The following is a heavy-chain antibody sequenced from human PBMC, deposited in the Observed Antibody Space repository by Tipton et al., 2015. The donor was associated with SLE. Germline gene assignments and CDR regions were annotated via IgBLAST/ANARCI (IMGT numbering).Heavy chain of an antibody. Sequence: TLSLTCTVSGGSISSGGYYWSWIRQHPGKGLEWIGYIYYSGSTNYNPSLKSRVTISVDTSKNQFSLKLSSVTAAGTAVYYCARMQFGYDAFDIWGQGTMVTVSS. D-gene: IGHD3-10*01. CDR1: GGSISSGGYY. CDR2: IYYSGST. CDR3: ARMQFGYDAFDI. J-gene: IGHJ3*02. V-gene: IGHV4-31*03.